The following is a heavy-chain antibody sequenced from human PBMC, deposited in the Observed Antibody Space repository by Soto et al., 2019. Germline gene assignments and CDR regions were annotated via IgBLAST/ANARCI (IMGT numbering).Heavy chain of an antibody. CDR3: ARLGPITMIVGP. CDR2: IYYSGST. V-gene: IGHV4-30-4*01. Sequence: SETLSLTCTVSGGSISSGDYYWSWIRQPPGKGLEWIGYIYYSGSTYYNPSLKSRVTISVDTSKNQFSLKLSSVTAADTAVYYCARLGPITMIVGPWGQGTLVTVSS. D-gene: IGHD3-22*01. J-gene: IGHJ5*02. CDR1: GGSISSGDYY.